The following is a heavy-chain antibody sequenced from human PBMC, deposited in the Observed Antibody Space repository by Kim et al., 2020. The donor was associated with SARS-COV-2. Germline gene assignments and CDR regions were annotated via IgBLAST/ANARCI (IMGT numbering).Heavy chain of an antibody. J-gene: IGHJ3*02. CDR2: ISWNSGSI. D-gene: IGHD1-1*01. Sequence: GGSLRLSCAASGFIFDDYAMHWVRQAPGRGLEWVSCISWNSGSIGYADSVKGRFTISRDNAKNSLYLQMNSLRAEDTALYYCAKDMGYGGTGGEAFDIWGQGTMVTVSS. V-gene: IGHV3-9*01. CDR3: AKDMGYGGTGGEAFDI. CDR1: GFIFDDYA.